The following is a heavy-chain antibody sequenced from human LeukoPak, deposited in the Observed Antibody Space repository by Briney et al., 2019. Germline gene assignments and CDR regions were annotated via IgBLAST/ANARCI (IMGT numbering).Heavy chain of an antibody. CDR3: ARAPKPGIAAAGNPAFYYYYYMDV. D-gene: IGHD6-13*01. CDR2: IYYSGST. Sequence: SETLSLTCTVSGGSISSHYWSWIRQPPGKGLEWIGYIYYSGSTNYNPSLKSRVTISVDTFKNQFSLKLSSVTAADTAVYYCARAPKPGIAAAGNPAFYYYYYMDVWGKGTTVTVSS. V-gene: IGHV4-59*11. CDR1: GGSISSHY. J-gene: IGHJ6*03.